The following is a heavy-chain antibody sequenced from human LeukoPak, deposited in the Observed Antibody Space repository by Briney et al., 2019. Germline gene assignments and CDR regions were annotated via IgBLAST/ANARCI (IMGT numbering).Heavy chain of an antibody. Sequence: GEPLRISCQGSGYRFNNYRISWVRQMPGKGLEWMGTIDPTDSYTKYSPSFQGHVTISLDKSISTAYLQWSGLRASDTAMYYCVRLGRYRTDYWGQGALVTVSS. V-gene: IGHV5-10-1*01. J-gene: IGHJ4*02. CDR1: GYRFNNYR. D-gene: IGHD3-16*02. CDR3: VRLGRYRTDY. CDR2: IDPTDSYT.